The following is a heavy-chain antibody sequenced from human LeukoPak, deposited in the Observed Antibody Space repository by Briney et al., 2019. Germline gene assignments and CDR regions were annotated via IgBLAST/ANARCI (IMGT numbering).Heavy chain of an antibody. D-gene: IGHD4-17*01. CDR3: AKDRGDGPWSYYCMDV. V-gene: IGHV3-30*18. CDR1: GFTFSSYA. CDR2: ISYDGSNK. J-gene: IGHJ6*03. Sequence: GGSLRLSCATSGFTFSSYAMSWVRQAPGKGLEWVAVISYDGSNKYYAGSVKGRFTISRDNSKNTLYLQMNSLRAEDTAVYYCAKDRGDGPWSYYCMDVWGKGTTVTISS.